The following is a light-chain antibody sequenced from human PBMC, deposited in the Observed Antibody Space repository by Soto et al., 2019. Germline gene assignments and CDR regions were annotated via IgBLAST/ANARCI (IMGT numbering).Light chain of an antibody. CDR1: QSISSY. J-gene: IGKJ4*01. CDR3: QQSYSHPPT. CDR2: AAY. V-gene: IGKV1-39*01. Sequence: DIQMTQSPSSLSASVGDRVTITCRASQSISSYLYWYQQKPGKAPKLMVFAAYSLPSGVPSRFSGSGSGTDFTLTISSLQPEDFATYYCQQSYSHPPTFGGGTKVDIK.